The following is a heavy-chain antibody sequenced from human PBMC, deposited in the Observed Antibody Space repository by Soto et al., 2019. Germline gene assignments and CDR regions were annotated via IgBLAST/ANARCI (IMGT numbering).Heavy chain of an antibody. CDR1: GFTFSNFW. V-gene: IGHV3-7*01. D-gene: IGHD2-21*01. CDR3: AKNHISHEF. Sequence: PGGFLRLSCAASGFTFSNFWMSWVRQAPGKGLEWVASIRQDGSEKNYVDSVKGRFTISRENAKNSLYLQMDSLRGEDTAVYYCAKNHISHEFRGQGALVTVSS. J-gene: IGHJ4*02. CDR2: IRQDGSEK.